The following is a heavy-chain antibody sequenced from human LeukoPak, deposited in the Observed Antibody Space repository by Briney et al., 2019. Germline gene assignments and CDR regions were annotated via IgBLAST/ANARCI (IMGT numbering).Heavy chain of an antibody. V-gene: IGHV3-7*01. Sequence: GGSLRLSCAASGFTFSSYWMSWVRQAPGKGLERVANIKQDGSEKYYVDSVKGRFTISRDNAKNSLYLQMNSLRAEDTAVYYCARDFSPYYYDSSGYSDWGQGTLVTVSS. D-gene: IGHD3-22*01. CDR3: ARDFSPYYYDSSGYSD. CDR2: IKQDGSEK. CDR1: GFTFSSYW. J-gene: IGHJ4*02.